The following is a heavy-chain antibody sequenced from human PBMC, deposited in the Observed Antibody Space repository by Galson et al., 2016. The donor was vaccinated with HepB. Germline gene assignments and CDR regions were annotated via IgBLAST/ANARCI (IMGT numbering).Heavy chain of an antibody. CDR3: ARGRTVTRGITGWGCHLEV. CDR2: IGWDGGGI. J-gene: IGHJ2*01. Sequence: SLRLSCAASGFTFEDYAMHWVRQAAGKGLEWVSGIGWDGGGICYADSVKGRFTISRDNAKNPLYLQMNRLRAEDTALYYCARGRTVTRGITGWGCHLEVWGRGTLVSVS. V-gene: IGHV3-9*01. CDR1: GFTFEDYA. D-gene: IGHD1-14*01.